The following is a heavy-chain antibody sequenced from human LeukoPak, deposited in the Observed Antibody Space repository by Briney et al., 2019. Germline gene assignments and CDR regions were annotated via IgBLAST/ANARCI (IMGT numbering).Heavy chain of an antibody. Sequence: GGSPRLSCAASGFTFSTYTMYWVRHPPGKRLEWVSIIGNNGGGIHYADSVKGRFTIPRDNSKNALYLQMNSLRVEDTAVYYCAIDPNWGTHSWGQGVLVTVSS. CDR2: IGNNGGGI. J-gene: IGHJ4*02. D-gene: IGHD7-27*01. V-gene: IGHV3-23*01. CDR3: AIDPNWGTHS. CDR1: GFTFSTYT.